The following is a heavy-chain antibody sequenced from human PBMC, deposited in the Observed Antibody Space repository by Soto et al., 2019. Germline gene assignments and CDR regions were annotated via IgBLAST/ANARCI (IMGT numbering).Heavy chain of an antibody. V-gene: IGHV3-30-3*01. Sequence: GGSLRLSCAASGFTFSNYAMHWVRQAPGKGLEWVAVISYDGSNKYYADSVKGRFTISRDNSKNTLYLQMNSLRAEDTAVYYCASGPCTNGVCYAFDIWGQGTMVTVSS. D-gene: IGHD2-8*01. J-gene: IGHJ3*02. CDR1: GFTFSNYA. CDR2: ISYDGSNK. CDR3: ASGPCTNGVCYAFDI.